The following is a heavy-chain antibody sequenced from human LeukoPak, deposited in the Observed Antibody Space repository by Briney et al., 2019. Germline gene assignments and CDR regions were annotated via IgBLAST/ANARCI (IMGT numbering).Heavy chain of an antibody. CDR3: ARRDCSGGSCYFQP. CDR1: GGSVSSSSHY. J-gene: IGHJ1*01. D-gene: IGHD2-15*01. V-gene: IGHV4-39*01. Sequence: SETLSLTCTVSGGSVSSSSHYWNWIRQPPGKGLEGIGSMYDSGSTNYNPSLQSRVTISVDTSKNQFSLRLSSVTAADTAMYYCARRDCSGGSCYFQPWGQGTLVTVSS. CDR2: MYDSGST.